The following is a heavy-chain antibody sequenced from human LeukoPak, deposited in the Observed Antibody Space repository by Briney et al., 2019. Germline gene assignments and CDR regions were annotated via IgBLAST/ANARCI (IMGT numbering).Heavy chain of an antibody. CDR1: GNSFISFA. V-gene: IGHV1-18*01. D-gene: IGHD1-1*01. CDR3: ARELERWPSPFDY. CDR2: ISAYYGTT. J-gene: IGHJ4*02. Sequence: SGNSFISFAISWVRQAPGQGLEWMGWISAYYGTTNYAQKFKGRVTMTTDTSTSTVYMELRSLRSDDTAVYYCARELERWPSPFDYWGQGTLVTVSS.